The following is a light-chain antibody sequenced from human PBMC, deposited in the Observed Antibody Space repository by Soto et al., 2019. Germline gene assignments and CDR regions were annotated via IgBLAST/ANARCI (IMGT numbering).Light chain of an antibody. CDR3: QQSYSMPLT. J-gene: IGKJ4*01. CDR1: QSISSY. V-gene: IGKV1-39*01. CDR2: AAS. Sequence: DVQMTQSPSSPSASVGDRVTITCRATQSISSYLNWYQQNPGKAPRLLIYAASDLQSGVPSRFSGSGSGTEFTLTISSLQPEDSATYYCQQSYSMPLTFGGGTKVETK.